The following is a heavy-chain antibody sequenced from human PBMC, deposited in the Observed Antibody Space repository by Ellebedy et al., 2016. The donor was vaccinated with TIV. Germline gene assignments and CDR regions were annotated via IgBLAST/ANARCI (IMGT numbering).Heavy chain of an antibody. Sequence: GESLKISCASSGFTFSSYGMHWVRQAPGKGLEWVAIIWYDGCNRYYLDSVKGRFTISRDNFNNTLYLQMDSLRAEDTAVYYSARDGRVQAGGVPQFDPWGQGTLVTVSS. J-gene: IGHJ5*02. D-gene: IGHD2-2*01. CDR1: GFTFSSYG. V-gene: IGHV3-33*08. CDR3: ARDGRVQAGGVPQFDP. CDR2: IWYDGCNR.